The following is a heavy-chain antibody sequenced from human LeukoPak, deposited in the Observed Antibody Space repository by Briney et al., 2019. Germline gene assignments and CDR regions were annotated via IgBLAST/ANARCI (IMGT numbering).Heavy chain of an antibody. D-gene: IGHD6-6*01. Sequence: SGPTLVNPTQTLTLTCTFSGFSLSTSGVGVGWIRQPPGKALEWLALIYWDDDKRYSPSLKSRLTITKDTSKNQVVLSMTNMDPVDTATYYCEHNRIYEASTSSYYFDYWGQGTLVTVSS. CDR3: EHNRIYEASTSSYYFDY. V-gene: IGHV2-5*02. J-gene: IGHJ4*02. CDR1: GFSLSTSGVG. CDR2: IYWDDDK.